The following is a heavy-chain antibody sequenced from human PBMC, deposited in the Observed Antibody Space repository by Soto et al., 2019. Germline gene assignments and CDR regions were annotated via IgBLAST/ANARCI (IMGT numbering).Heavy chain of an antibody. CDR3: ATSYSSSSSPRDY. V-gene: IGHV3-7*01. CDR1: GFTFSSYW. CDR2: IKQDGSEK. Sequence: PGGSLRLSCAASGFTFSSYWMSWVRQAPGRGLEWVANIKQDGSEKYYVDSVKGRFTISRDNAKNSLYLQMNSLRAEDTAVYYCATSYSSSSSPRDYWGQGTLVTVSS. D-gene: IGHD6-6*01. J-gene: IGHJ4*02.